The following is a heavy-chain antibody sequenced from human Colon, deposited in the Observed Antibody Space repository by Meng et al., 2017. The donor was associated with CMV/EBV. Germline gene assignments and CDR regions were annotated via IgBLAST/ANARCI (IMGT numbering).Heavy chain of an antibody. CDR2: IYSGGST. CDR3: ARSSLLAARYNHFYYGMDV. D-gene: IGHD6-6*01. J-gene: IGHJ6*02. Sequence: GESLKISCAASGFTVSSDYMVWVRQAPGKGLERVSIIYSGGSTYYADSVTGRFTISRDNSKNTLYLQMNSLRAEDTAMYYCARSSLLAARYNHFYYGMDVWGQGTTVTSP. V-gene: IGHV3-53*01. CDR1: GFTVSSDY.